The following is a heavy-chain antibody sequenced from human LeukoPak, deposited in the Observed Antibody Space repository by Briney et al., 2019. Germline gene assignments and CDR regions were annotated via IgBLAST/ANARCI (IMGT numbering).Heavy chain of an antibody. V-gene: IGHV4-59*08. CDR3: ARLAGYPSDMDV. Sequence: PSETLPLTCTASGVSISSYYWSWIRQPPGKGLEWIGYIYYSGSTNYNPSLKSRVTISVDMSKNQFSLKLSSVTAADTAVYYCARLAGYPSDMDVWGKGTTVTVSS. CDR1: GVSISSYY. D-gene: IGHD5-12*01. J-gene: IGHJ6*03. CDR2: IYYSGST.